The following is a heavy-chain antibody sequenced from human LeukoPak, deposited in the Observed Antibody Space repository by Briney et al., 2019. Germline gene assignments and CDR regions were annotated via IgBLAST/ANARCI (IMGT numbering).Heavy chain of an antibody. CDR2: IHYTGRT. Sequence: SETLSLTCTVSGGSISSSNYYWGGIRQPPGRGLEWVGSIHYTGRTYYHPSLKSRVTVSRDTSKNQFSLKLSSVTAADTAVYYCARRSRRDGYNYHGAFDIWGQGTMVTVSS. V-gene: IGHV4-39*01. J-gene: IGHJ3*02. CDR1: GGSISSSNYY. CDR3: ARRSRRDGYNYHGAFDI. D-gene: IGHD5-24*01.